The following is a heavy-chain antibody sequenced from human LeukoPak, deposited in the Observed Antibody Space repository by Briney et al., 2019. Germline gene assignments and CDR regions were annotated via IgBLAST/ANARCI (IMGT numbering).Heavy chain of an antibody. Sequence: PGGSLRLSCAASGFTFSSYAMHWVRQAPGKGLEWVAVISYDGSNKYYADSVKGRFTISRDNSKNTLYLQMNSLRGEDTGVYYCALGYSSDLPFDYWGQGTLVTVPS. J-gene: IGHJ4*02. V-gene: IGHV3-30*04. D-gene: IGHD6-19*01. CDR3: ALGYSSDLPFDY. CDR1: GFTFSSYA. CDR2: ISYDGSNK.